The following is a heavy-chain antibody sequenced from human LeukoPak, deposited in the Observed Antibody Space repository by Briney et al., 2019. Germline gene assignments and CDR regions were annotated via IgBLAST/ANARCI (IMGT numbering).Heavy chain of an antibody. V-gene: IGHV4-34*01. J-gene: IGHJ4*02. CDR1: GGSFSGYY. CDR3: ARGEEYCGGDCYSG. D-gene: IGHD2-21*02. CDR2: INHSGST. Sequence: SETLSLTCAVYGGSFSGYYWSWIRQPPGKGLEWIGEINHSGSTYYNPSLKSRVTISVDRSKNQFSLKLSSVTAADTAVYYCARGEEYCGGDCYSGWGQGTLVTVSS.